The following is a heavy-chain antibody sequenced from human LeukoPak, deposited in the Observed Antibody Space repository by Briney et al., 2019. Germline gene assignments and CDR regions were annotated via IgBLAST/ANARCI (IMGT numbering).Heavy chain of an antibody. Sequence: PGGSLRLSCAASGFTFSTYGMDWVRQAPGKRLEWVAYIRYDGSNKNYADSVKGRFTISRDNSKNTLYLQMSSLRAEDTAVYYCAKVVTGYCSTTSCPFDSWGQGTLVTVSS. D-gene: IGHD2-2*01. V-gene: IGHV3-30*02. CDR3: AKVVTGYCSTTSCPFDS. J-gene: IGHJ4*02. CDR1: GFTFSTYG. CDR2: IRYDGSNK.